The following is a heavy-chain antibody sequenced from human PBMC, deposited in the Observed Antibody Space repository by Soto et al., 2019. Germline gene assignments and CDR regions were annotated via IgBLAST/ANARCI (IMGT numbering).Heavy chain of an antibody. CDR1: GGSFSGYY. CDR2: IYYSGST. V-gene: IGHV4-59*01. CDR3: ARAGAATLSDY. Sequence: SETLSLTCAVYGGSFSGYYWTWIRQPPGTGLEWIGYIYYSGSTNYNPSLKSRVTISVDTSKNQFSLKLSSVTAADTAVYYCARAGAATLSDYWGQGTLVTVSS. D-gene: IGHD2-15*01. J-gene: IGHJ4*02.